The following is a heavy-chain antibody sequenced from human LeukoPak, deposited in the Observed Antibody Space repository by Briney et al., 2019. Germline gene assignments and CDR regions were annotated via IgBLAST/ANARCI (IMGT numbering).Heavy chain of an antibody. CDR2: INADMSIT. CDR1: GFTFSNYW. Sequence: GGSLRLSCAAPGFTFSNYWMHWVRQAPGKGLMWVSRINADMSITNYADSVKGRFTISRDDAKNTLYLQMNSLRAEDTAVYYCAKASAAAGPSDYWGQGTLVTVSS. D-gene: IGHD6-13*01. V-gene: IGHV3-74*01. CDR3: AKASAAAGPSDY. J-gene: IGHJ4*02.